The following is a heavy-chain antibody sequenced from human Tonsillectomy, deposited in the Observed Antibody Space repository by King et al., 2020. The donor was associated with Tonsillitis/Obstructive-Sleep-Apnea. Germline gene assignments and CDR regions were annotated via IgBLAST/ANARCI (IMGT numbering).Heavy chain of an antibody. CDR1: GYTFSNYG. Sequence: QLVQSGGGVKKPGASVKVSCKASGYTFSNYGISWVRQAPGQGLEWMGWISAYNGHTNSAQKLQGRVTLTTDASTSTAYMELGSLRSDDTAVYYCARDSMSHYFDSSAYYTFNYWGQGTLVTVSS. J-gene: IGHJ4*02. CDR3: ARDSMSHYFDSSAYYTFNY. D-gene: IGHD3-22*01. CDR2: ISAYNGHT. V-gene: IGHV1-18*01.